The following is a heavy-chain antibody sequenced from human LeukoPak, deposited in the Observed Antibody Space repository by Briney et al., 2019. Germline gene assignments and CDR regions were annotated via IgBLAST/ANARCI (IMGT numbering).Heavy chain of an antibody. J-gene: IGHJ4*02. V-gene: IGHV4-59*01. CDR2: IYYSGST. CDR1: GGSISSYY. Sequence: SETLSLTCTVSGGSISSYYWSWIRQPPGKGLEWIGYIYYSGSTNYNPSLKSRVTISVDTSKNQFSLKLSSVTAADTAVYYCAGRGGLGTPILEDYWGQGTLVTVSS. CDR3: AGRGGLGTPILEDY. D-gene: IGHD3-3*01.